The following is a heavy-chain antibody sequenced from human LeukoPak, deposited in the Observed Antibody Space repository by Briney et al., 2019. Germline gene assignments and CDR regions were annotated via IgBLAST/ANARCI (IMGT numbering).Heavy chain of an antibody. CDR3: AREEGIDGSGYYYVLGY. Sequence: GALRLSCAASGFILSNYRMNWVRQAPGKGLEWVSYISSSGNSREYADSVKGRFTISRDNARDSLHLQMNSLRVEDTAVYYCAREEGIDGSGYYYVLGYWGQGTLVTVSS. V-gene: IGHV3-48*04. CDR2: ISSSGNSR. CDR1: GFILSNYR. D-gene: IGHD3-22*01. J-gene: IGHJ4*02.